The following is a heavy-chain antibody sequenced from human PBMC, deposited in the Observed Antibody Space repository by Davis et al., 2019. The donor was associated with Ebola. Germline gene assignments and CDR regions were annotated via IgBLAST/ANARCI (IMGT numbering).Heavy chain of an antibody. CDR1: GFNFSHYA. V-gene: IGHV3-23*01. CDR2: ISGRGKTT. Sequence: GESLIISCAVSGFNFSHYAMSWLRQAPGKGLEWVACISGRGKTTYYAESVDGRFNISRDNSKNTLSLLMNSVRGEDSAVYYCAKDKGFWVPPDWFGPWGQGVQVTVSS. D-gene: IGHD3-16*01. CDR3: AKDKGFWVPPDWFGP. J-gene: IGHJ5*02.